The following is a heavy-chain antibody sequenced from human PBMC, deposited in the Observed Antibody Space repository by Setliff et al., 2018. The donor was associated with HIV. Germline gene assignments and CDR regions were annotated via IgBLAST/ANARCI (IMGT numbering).Heavy chain of an antibody. V-gene: IGHV4-59*08. J-gene: IGHJ6*03. Sequence: SETLSLTCTVSSGSINSDYWSWIRQPPGKGLEWMGYIYYSGSTNYNPSLKSRVTMSIDTSRNQFSLKLTSVTAADTAVYYCARTTSLFPGMAAAQPWYYYYYFDFWG. CDR2: IYYSGST. CDR3: ARTTSLFPGMAAAQPWYYYYYFDF. D-gene: IGHD6-13*01. CDR1: SGSINSDY.